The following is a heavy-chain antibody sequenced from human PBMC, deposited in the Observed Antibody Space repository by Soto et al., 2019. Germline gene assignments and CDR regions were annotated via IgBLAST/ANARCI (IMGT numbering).Heavy chain of an antibody. CDR2: ISGSGGST. Sequence: EVQLLESGGGLVQPGGSLRLSCAASGFTFSSYAMSWVRQAPGKGLEWVSAISGSGGSTYYADSVKGRFTISRDNSKNTLYLQMNSLRAYVTAVHYPVKDYIVVVVAATWFDYWGQGTLVTVSS. D-gene: IGHD2-15*01. CDR3: VKDYIVVVVAATWFDY. V-gene: IGHV3-23*01. J-gene: IGHJ4*02. CDR1: GFTFSSYA.